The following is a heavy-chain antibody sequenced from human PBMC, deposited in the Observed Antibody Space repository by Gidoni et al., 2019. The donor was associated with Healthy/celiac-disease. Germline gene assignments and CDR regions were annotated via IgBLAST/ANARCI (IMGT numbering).Heavy chain of an antibody. CDR3: AKGENSPDGFHI. Sequence: EAQPVESRGGLVQPDRSLRPSCALPASTFGNYAIHWARQAPGTGLGWVSGITLNSGYIGYADSVKGRFTISRDNAKNSLYLQMNSLRPEDTALYYCAKGENSPDGFHIWGQGTMVTVSS. V-gene: IGHV3-9*01. J-gene: IGHJ3*02. CDR1: ASTFGNYA. CDR2: ITLNSGYI. D-gene: IGHD1-26*01.